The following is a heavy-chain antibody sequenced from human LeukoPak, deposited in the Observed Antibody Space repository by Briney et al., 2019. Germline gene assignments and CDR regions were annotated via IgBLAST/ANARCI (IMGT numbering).Heavy chain of an antibody. CDR2: INAGNGNT. J-gene: IGHJ4*02. CDR1: GYTFTSYA. D-gene: IGHD3-9*01. CDR3: ARDPEVDWYYFDY. V-gene: IGHV1-3*01. Sequence: ASVKVSCKASGYTFTSYAMHWVRQAPGQRLEWMGWINAGNGNTKYSQKFQGRVTITRDTSASTAYMELSSLRSEDTAVYYCARDPEVDWYYFDYWGQGTLVTVSS.